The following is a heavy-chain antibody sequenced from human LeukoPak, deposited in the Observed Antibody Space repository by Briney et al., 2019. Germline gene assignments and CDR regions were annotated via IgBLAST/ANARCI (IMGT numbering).Heavy chain of an antibody. J-gene: IGHJ4*02. CDR2: ITGSGGNT. D-gene: IGHD4-17*01. CDR1: GFIFDNFA. V-gene: IGHV3-23*01. CDR3: AKVSGDYEYYFDS. Sequence: GGALRLSCAASGFIFDNFAMSWVRQAPGKGLEWVSTITGSGGNTYYADSVEGRFTISRDNAKNSLYLQMNSLRAEDTALYYCAKVSGDYEYYFDSWGQGTLVTVSS.